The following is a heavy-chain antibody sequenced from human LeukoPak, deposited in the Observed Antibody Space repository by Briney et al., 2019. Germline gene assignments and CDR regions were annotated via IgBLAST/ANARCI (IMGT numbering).Heavy chain of an antibody. CDR1: GFIFSNYG. CDR3: AKGLGDWPGNYFDD. J-gene: IGHJ4*02. V-gene: IGHV3-23*01. D-gene: IGHD2-21*02. Sequence: GGSLRLSCAASGFIFSNYGMNWVRQAPGKGLEWVSAISASGITTTSADSVRGRFSTSRDNSKSTLYLHIYSLRAEDTAVYYCAKGLGDWPGNYFDDWGQGTLVSVSS. CDR2: ISASGITT.